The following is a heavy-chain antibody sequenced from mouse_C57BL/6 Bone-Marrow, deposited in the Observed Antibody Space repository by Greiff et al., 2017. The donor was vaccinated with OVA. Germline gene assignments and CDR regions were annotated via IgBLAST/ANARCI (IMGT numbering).Heavy chain of an antibody. V-gene: IGHV5-6*01. Sequence: EVKLVESGGDLVKPGGSLKLSCAASGFTFSSYGMSWVRQTPDKRLEWVATISSGGSYTYYPDSVKGRFTISRDNAKNTLYLQMSILKSEDTAMYYCARHNWGFDYWGHGTTLTVSS. CDR2: ISSGGSYT. CDR1: GFTFSSYG. J-gene: IGHJ2*01. D-gene: IGHD4-1*01. CDR3: ARHNWGFDY.